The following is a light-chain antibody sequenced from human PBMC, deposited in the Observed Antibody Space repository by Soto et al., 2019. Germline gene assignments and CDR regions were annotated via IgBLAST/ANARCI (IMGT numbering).Light chain of an antibody. CDR3: QTWGAGMV. J-gene: IGLJ3*02. CDR1: SGHSSYA. Sequence: QPVLTQSPSASTALGASVKLTCTVSSGHSSYAIAWHQQQPEKGPRYLMKLNSDGSHSKGDGIPDRFSGSSSGAERYLTISSLQSEDEADYHCQTWGAGMVFGGGTKLTVL. CDR2: LNSDGSH. V-gene: IGLV4-69*01.